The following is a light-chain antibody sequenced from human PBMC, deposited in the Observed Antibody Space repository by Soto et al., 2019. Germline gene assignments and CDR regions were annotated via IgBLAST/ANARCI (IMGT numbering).Light chain of an antibody. J-gene: IGLJ3*02. Sequence: QSALTQPPSASGSPGQSVTISCTGTSSDVGAYSHVSWYQQHPGEAPKLLIYEVTERPSGVPDRFSGSKSGNTASLTVSGLQAEDGADYYCCSFAGSRQWEFGGGTKLTVL. V-gene: IGLV2-8*01. CDR1: SSDVGAYSH. CDR3: CSFAGSRQWE. CDR2: EVT.